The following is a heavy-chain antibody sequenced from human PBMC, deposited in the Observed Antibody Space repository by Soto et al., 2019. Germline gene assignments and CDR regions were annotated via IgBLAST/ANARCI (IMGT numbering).Heavy chain of an antibody. CDR2: IYYSGST. D-gene: IGHD2-21*01. V-gene: IGHV4-31*03. CDR3: AASCVGCGGFNYYGMDV. CDR1: GGSISSGGYY. J-gene: IGHJ6*02. Sequence: QVQLQESGPGLVKPSQTLSLTCTVSGGSISSGGYYWNWIRQHPGKGLEWIGYIYYSGSTYYNPSLKSRVTISVDTSKNQCSLKLSSVPAADTAVYYCAASCVGCGGFNYYGMDVWGQGTTVTVSS.